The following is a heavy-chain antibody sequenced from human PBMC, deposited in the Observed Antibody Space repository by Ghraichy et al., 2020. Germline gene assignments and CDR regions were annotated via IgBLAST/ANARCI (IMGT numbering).Heavy chain of an antibody. V-gene: IGHV4-39*01. Sequence: ESLNISCTVSGGSISSSSYYWGWIRQPPGKGLEWIGSIYYSGSTYYNPSLKSRVTISVDTSKNQFSLKLSSVTAADTAVYYCVRTDLEYSSGWGPNLVNGYYFDYWVQGTLVTVSS. CDR1: GGSISSSSYY. J-gene: IGHJ4*02. CDR2: IYYSGST. CDR3: VRTDLEYSSGWGPNLVNGYYFDY. D-gene: IGHD6-19*01.